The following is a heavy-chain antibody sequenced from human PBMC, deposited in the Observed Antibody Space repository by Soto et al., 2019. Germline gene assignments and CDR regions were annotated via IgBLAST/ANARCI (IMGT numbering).Heavy chain of an antibody. V-gene: IGHV1-18*01. Sequence: ASVKVSCKASGYTFTSYGISWVRQAPGQGLEWMGWISAYNGNTNYAQKLQGRVTITTDTSTSTAYMELSSLRSDDTAVYYCAREHYGNSAWFDPWGQGTLVTVSS. CDR2: ISAYNGNT. CDR1: GYTFTSYG. J-gene: IGHJ5*02. CDR3: AREHYGNSAWFDP. D-gene: IGHD3-10*01.